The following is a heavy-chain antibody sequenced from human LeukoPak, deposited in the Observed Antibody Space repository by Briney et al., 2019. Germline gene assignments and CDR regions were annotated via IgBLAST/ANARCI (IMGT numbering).Heavy chain of an antibody. J-gene: IGHJ6*03. D-gene: IGHD2-15*01. CDR2: IRYDGSNE. V-gene: IGHV3-30*02. CDR3: AKVMPPGRILFYSYYMDV. Sequence: GGSLRLSCAASGFQFSGYGLHWVRQAPGKGLEWVAFIRYDGSNEYYADSVKGRFTISRDKSKNTLSLQMNSLRVEDTAVYYCAKVMPPGRILFYSYYMDVWGRGTTVTVSS. CDR1: GFQFSGYG.